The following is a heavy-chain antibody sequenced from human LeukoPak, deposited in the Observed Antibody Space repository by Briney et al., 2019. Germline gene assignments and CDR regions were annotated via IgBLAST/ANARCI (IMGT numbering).Heavy chain of an antibody. V-gene: IGHV4-59*01. CDR3: ARKGPSAAATVDY. J-gene: IGHJ4*02. D-gene: IGHD6-13*01. CDR1: GGSISSYY. Sequence: SETLSLTCSVSGGSISSYYWSWIRQPPGKGLEWIGYISYSGSTNYKPSLKSRVTISVDTSKNQFSLKLTSVTAADTAVYYCARKGPSAAATVDYWGQGTLVTVSS. CDR2: ISYSGST.